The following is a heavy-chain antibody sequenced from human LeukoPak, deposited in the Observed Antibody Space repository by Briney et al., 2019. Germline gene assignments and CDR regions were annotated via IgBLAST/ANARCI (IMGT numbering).Heavy chain of an antibody. Sequence: GGSLRLSCGASGFTFSSFWMHWVRQAPGKGLVWVSRINNDGSSTNYADSVKGRFTISRDNAKNTLYLQMNSLRAEDTAVYYCARLGSGSPFDYWGQGALVTVSS. CDR3: ARLGSGSPFDY. CDR2: INNDGSST. J-gene: IGHJ4*02. CDR1: GFTFSSFW. V-gene: IGHV3-74*01. D-gene: IGHD3-10*01.